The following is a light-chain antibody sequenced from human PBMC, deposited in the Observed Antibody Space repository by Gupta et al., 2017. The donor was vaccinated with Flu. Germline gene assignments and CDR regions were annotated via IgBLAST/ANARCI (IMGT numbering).Light chain of an antibody. J-gene: IGLJ3*02. CDR2: DDD. CDR1: NIGRET. Sequence: GQTASIAGGVNNIGRETVHWYQQKPGQAPVLVVYDDDGRPSGIPERFSGSNSGNTATMTIRRVEAGDEADYYCQVWDTAADHWLFGAGTTLTVV. CDR3: QVWDTAADHWL. V-gene: IGLV3-21*02.